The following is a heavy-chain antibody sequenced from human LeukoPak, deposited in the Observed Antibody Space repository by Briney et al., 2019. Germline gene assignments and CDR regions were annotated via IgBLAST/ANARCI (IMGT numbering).Heavy chain of an antibody. J-gene: IGHJ5*02. CDR1: GGTFSSYA. D-gene: IGHD3-10*01. Sequence: ASVKVSCKASGGTFSSYAISWVRQAPGQGLEWMGGIIPIFGAANYAQKFQGRVTITTDESTSTAYMGLSSLRSDDTAVYYCARDWRGYYGSGSFGWFDPWGQGTLVTVSS. V-gene: IGHV1-69*05. CDR3: ARDWRGYYGSGSFGWFDP. CDR2: IIPIFGAA.